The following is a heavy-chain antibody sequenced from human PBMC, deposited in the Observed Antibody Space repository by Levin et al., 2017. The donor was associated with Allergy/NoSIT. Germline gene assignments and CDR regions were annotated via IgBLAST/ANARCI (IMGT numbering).Heavy chain of an antibody. V-gene: IGHV3-53*01. Sequence: GGSLRLSCAASGFSVSDNHVNWVRQAPGKGLEWVSIIYTGGSTSYADSVKGRFTISRDKSKNTLYLQMNSLRAEDTAVYYCAPHPYDSSGRTWGQGILVTVSS. CDR3: APHPYDSSGRT. CDR1: GFSVSDNH. CDR2: IYTGGST. J-gene: IGHJ5*02. D-gene: IGHD3-22*01.